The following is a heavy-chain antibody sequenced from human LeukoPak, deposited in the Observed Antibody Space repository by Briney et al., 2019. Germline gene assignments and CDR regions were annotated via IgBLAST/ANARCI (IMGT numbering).Heavy chain of an antibody. V-gene: IGHV3-53*01. CDR2: IYSGGSK. CDR3: AAEWELIGALDY. Sequence: PGGSLRLSCAAYGLTVSSNYMSWVRQAPGKGLEWVSVIYSGGSKYYADSVKGRFTISRDNSKNTLYLQMNSLRAEDTAVYYCAAEWELIGALDYWGQGTLVTVSS. CDR1: GLTVSSNY. D-gene: IGHD1-26*01. J-gene: IGHJ4*02.